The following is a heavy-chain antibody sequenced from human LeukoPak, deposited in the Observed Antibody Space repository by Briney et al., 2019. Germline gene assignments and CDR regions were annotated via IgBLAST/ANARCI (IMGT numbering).Heavy chain of an antibody. D-gene: IGHD3-22*01. CDR1: GFTFSDYY. V-gene: IGHV3-11*01. CDR3: ASTYDSSGYYLRYFDY. J-gene: IGHJ4*02. Sequence: AGGSLRLSCAASGFTFSDYYMSWIRQAPGKGLEWVSYISSSGSTIYYADSVKGRFTISRDNSKNTLYLQMNSLRAEDTAVYYCASTYDSSGYYLRYFDYWGQGTLVTVSS. CDR2: ISSSGSTI.